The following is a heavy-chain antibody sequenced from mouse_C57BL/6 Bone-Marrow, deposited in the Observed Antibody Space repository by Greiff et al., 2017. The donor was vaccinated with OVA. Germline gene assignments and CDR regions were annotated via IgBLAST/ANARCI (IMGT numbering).Heavy chain of an antibody. Sequence: EVQVVESGGGLVQPGGSLKLSCAASGFTFSDYYMYWVRQTPEKRLEWVAYISNGGGSTYYPDTVKGRFTISRDNAKNTLYLQMSRLKSEDTAMYYCARGLLLDYWGQGTTLTVSS. V-gene: IGHV5-12*01. CDR1: GFTFSDYY. CDR3: ARGLLLDY. J-gene: IGHJ2*01. CDR2: ISNGGGST. D-gene: IGHD2-10*01.